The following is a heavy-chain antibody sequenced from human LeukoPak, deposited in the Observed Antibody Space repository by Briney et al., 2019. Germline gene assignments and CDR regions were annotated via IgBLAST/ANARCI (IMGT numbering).Heavy chain of an antibody. CDR2: ISGSGGST. J-gene: IGHJ4*02. CDR3: AKDRAGYVATSGPFDY. Sequence: GGSLRLSCAASGFTFSSYAMSWVRQAPGKGLEWVSAISGSGGSTYCADSVKGRFTISRDNSKNTLYLQMNSLRAEDTAVYYCAKDRAGYVATSGPFDYWGQGTLVTVSS. V-gene: IGHV3-23*01. CDR1: GFTFSSYA. D-gene: IGHD5-12*01.